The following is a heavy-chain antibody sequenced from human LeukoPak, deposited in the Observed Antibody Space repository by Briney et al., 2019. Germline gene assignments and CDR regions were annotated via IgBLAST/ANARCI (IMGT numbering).Heavy chain of an antibody. V-gene: IGHV4-34*01. CDR1: GGSFSGYY. J-gene: IGHJ6*02. CDR3: ARGRSGYFESSGYYKHYYSYDMDV. CDR2: INHSEST. D-gene: IGHD3-22*01. Sequence: SSETLSLTCGVYGGSFSGYYWSWIRQPPGKGLEWVGEINHSESTNYNPSLKSRVTISLDTSKSKFFLKLRSVTAADTDVYYCARGRSGYFESSGYYKHYYSYDMDVWGQGTTVTVFS.